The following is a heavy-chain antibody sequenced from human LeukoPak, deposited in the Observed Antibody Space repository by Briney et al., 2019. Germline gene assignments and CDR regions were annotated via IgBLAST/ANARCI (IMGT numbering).Heavy chain of an antibody. D-gene: IGHD2-2*01. CDR3: AKTPSAALFDY. CDR2: ISGSGDST. Sequence: GSLRLSCAASGFTFSSYAMSWVRQAPGKGLEWVSAISGSGDSTYYADSVKGRFTVSRDNSKSTLYLQMNSLRAEDTAVYYCAKTPSAALFDYWGQGTLVTVSS. J-gene: IGHJ4*02. CDR1: GFTFSSYA. V-gene: IGHV3-23*01.